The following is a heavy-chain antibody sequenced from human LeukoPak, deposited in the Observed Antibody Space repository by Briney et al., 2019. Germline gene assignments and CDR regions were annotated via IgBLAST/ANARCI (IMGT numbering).Heavy chain of an antibody. CDR3: ARVMAGYSYMDV. CDR2: ISTTSSSSYI. J-gene: IGHJ6*03. D-gene: IGHD3-10*01. CDR1: GFTFSRYA. Sequence: GGSLRLSCAASGFTFSRYAMNWVRQAPGKGLEWVSSISTTSSSSYIHYADSMKGRFTISRDNAKSSLYLQMNSMRAEDTAVYYCARVMAGYSYMDVWGKGTTVTVSS. V-gene: IGHV3-21*01.